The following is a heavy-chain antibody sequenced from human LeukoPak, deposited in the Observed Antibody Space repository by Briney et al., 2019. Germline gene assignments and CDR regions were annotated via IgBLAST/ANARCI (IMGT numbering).Heavy chain of an antibody. V-gene: IGHV3-21*01. Sequence: TGGSLRLSCAASGFTFSGYSMNWVRQAPGKGLEWVSSISSSSSYIYYADSVKGRFTISRDNAKNSLYLQMNSLRAEDTAVHYCAELGITMIGGVWGKGTTVTISS. D-gene: IGHD3-10*02. CDR2: ISSSSSYI. CDR1: GFTFSGYS. CDR3: AELGITMIGGV. J-gene: IGHJ6*04.